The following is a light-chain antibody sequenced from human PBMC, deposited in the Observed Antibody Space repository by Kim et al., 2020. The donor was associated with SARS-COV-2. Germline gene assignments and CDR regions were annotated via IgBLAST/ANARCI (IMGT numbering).Light chain of an antibody. CDR1: QRVTSY. J-gene: IGKJ2*01. CDR2: DAS. CDR3: QPRSSRPPAHA. Sequence: EIVLTQSPATLSLSPGERATLSCRASQRVTSYLAWYQQKVGQAPRLLIYDASNRATGIPARFSGSGSGTDFTLTINSLEPEDFAVYYCQPRSSRPPAHALGKGTKLE. V-gene: IGKV3-11*01.